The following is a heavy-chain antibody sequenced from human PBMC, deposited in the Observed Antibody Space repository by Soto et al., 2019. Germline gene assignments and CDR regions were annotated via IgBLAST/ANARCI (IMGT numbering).Heavy chain of an antibody. J-gene: IGHJ5*02. CDR3: ARQINWRDGGA. CDR2: VNRGASSL. Sequence: GGSLILSCAASGFSLGDHGVNWVRQAPGKGLEWISSVNRGASSLYYAESVKGRFTMSRDDAKNSVYLQMNSLRDEDTAVYYCARQINWRDGGAWGQGTLVTVSS. CDR1: GFSLGDHG. D-gene: IGHD3-16*01. V-gene: IGHV3-48*02.